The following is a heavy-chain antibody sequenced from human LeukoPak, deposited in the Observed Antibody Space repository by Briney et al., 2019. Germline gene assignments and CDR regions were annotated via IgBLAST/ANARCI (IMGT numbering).Heavy chain of an antibody. V-gene: IGHV7-4-1*02. CDR1: GYTFTSYA. J-gene: IGHJ3*02. CDR2: INTNTGNP. D-gene: IGHD3-22*01. CDR3: AREGWLLPYDAFDI. Sequence: ASVKVSCKASGYTFTSYAMNWVRQAPGQGLEWMGWINTNTGNPTYAQGFTGRFVFSLDTSVSTAYLQISSLKTEDTAVYYCAREGWLLPYDAFDIWGQGTMVTVSS.